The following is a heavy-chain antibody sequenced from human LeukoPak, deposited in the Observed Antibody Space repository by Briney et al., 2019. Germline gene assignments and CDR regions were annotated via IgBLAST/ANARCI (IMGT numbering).Heavy chain of an antibody. D-gene: IGHD2-15*01. CDR1: GGTFSSYA. J-gene: IGHJ4*02. CDR2: INPNSGGT. Sequence: ASVKVSCKASGGTFSSYAISWVRQAPGQGLEWMGWINPNSGGTNYAQKFQGRVTMTRDTSISTAYMELSRLRSDDTAVYYCARVPLYSCIDYWGQGTLVTVSS. CDR3: ARVPLYSCIDY. V-gene: IGHV1-2*02.